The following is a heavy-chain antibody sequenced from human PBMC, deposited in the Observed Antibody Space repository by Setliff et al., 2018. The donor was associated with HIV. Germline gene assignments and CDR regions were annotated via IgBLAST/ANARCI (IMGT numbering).Heavy chain of an antibody. V-gene: IGHV1-18*01. CDR2: ISAYNGNT. Sequence: ASVKVSCKASGYPFSNFGITWVRQAPGQGLEWMGWISAYNGNTNYAEKLQGRVTITTDTSTSTGYMELRSLRSDDTAVYYCARGQYSSSSGAFDYWGQGTLVTVSS. D-gene: IGHD6-6*01. J-gene: IGHJ4*02. CDR3: ARGQYSSSSGAFDY. CDR1: GYPFSNFG.